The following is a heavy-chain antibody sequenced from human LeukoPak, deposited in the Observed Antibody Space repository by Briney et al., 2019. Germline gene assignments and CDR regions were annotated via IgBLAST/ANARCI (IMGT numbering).Heavy chain of an antibody. J-gene: IGHJ4*02. Sequence: ASVKVSCKASGYTFTGYYMHWVRQAPGQGLEWMGWINCNSGGTNYAQRFQGRVTMTRDTSISTAYMELSRLTSDDTAVYYCARLLAEHQPTDCWGQGTLVTVSS. CDR1: GYTFTGYY. CDR3: ARLLAEHQPTDC. CDR2: INCNSGGT. D-gene: IGHD2-2*01. V-gene: IGHV1-2*02.